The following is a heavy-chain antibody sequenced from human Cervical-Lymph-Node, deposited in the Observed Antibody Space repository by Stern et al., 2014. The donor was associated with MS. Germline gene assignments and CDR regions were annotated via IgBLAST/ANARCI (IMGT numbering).Heavy chain of an antibody. J-gene: IGHJ6*02. V-gene: IGHV1-18*01. CDR3: ARDPGGYFHGMDV. CDR1: GYTFSTYG. D-gene: IGHD3-10*01. CDR2: ISGHNGNT. Sequence: DQLVESGAEVKKPGASVKVSCKPSGYTFSTYGITWVRQAPGQGPEWMGWISGHNGNTNFAERFQGRLTMTTDTSTRTAYMELRSLRYDDTAVYFCARDPGGYFHGMDVWGQGTTVTVSS.